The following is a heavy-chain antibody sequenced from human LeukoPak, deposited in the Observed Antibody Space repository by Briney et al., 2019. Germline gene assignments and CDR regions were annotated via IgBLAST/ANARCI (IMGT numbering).Heavy chain of an antibody. CDR2: INTNTGNP. J-gene: IGHJ6*02. Sequence: ASVKVSCKASGYTFTSYAMNWVRQAPGQGLEWMGWINTNTGNPTYAQGFTGRFVFSLDTSVSTAYLQISSLKAEDTAVYYCARPPVLLWFGESDYYYYGMDVWGQGTSVTVSS. D-gene: IGHD3-10*01. V-gene: IGHV7-4-1*02. CDR3: ARPPVLLWFGESDYYYYGMDV. CDR1: GYTFTSYA.